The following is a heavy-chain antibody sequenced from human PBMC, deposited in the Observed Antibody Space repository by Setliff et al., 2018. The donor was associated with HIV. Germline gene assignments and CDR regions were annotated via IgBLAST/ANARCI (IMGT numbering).Heavy chain of an antibody. CDR2: ISYDSRFI. Sequence: GGSLRLSCAASGFTFSNYNMNWVRQDPGKGLEWVSSISYDSRFIYHADSMKGRFTISRDNAKRVWYLQMNSLRAEDTAVYYCARGGASRPDYWGRGTLVTVSS. V-gene: IGHV3-21*01. J-gene: IGHJ4*02. D-gene: IGHD3-16*01. CDR3: ARGGASRPDY. CDR1: GFTFSNYN.